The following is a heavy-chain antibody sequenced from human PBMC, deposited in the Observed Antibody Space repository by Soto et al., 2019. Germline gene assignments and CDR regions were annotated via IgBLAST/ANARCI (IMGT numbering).Heavy chain of an antibody. J-gene: IGHJ5*02. D-gene: IGHD6-13*01. CDR1: GFTFSSYG. CDR3: ARTAAAGTFGWFDT. CDR2: IWYDGSNK. Sequence: QVQLVESGGGVVQPGRSLRLSCAASGFTFSSYGMHWVRQAPGKGLEWVAVIWYDGSNKYYADSVKGRFTISRDNSKNRLYLQMNSMRAENTAVYYCARTAAAGTFGWFDTWGQGTLVTVSS. V-gene: IGHV3-33*01.